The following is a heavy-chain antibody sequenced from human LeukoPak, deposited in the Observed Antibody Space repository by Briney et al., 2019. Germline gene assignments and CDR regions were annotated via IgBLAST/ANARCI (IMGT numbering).Heavy chain of an antibody. V-gene: IGHV5-51*01. CDR1: GDTFNNDW. CDR2: VYPDASKT. D-gene: IGHD1-1*01. J-gene: IGHJ5*02. Sequence: GESLKICCKGSGDTFNNDWIAWVRQMPGKVVEWMGIVYPDASKTKYNPSFQGQVTISADKSTTTAYLQWSSLRASDTAIYYCARQMGGTTSVNWFDPWGQGTLVTVSS. CDR3: ARQMGGTTSVNWFDP.